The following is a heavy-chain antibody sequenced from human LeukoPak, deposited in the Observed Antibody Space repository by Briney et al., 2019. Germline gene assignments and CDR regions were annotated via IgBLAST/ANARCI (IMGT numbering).Heavy chain of an antibody. J-gene: IGHJ4*02. CDR2: INSDGSWT. CDR1: GNYW. D-gene: IGHD2/OR15-2a*01. CDR3: VSFYETY. V-gene: IGHV3-74*01. Sequence: GGSLRLSCAASGNYWMHWVRQVPGKGLVWVSHINSDGSWTSYADSVKGQFTISKDNAKNTVYLQMNSLRAEDTAVYYCVSFYETYWGRGTLVTVSS.